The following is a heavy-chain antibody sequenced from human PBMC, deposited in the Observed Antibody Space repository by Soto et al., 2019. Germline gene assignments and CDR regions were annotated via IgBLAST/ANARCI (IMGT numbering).Heavy chain of an antibody. D-gene: IGHD6-19*01. J-gene: IGHJ6*02. CDR2: IYSGGST. CDR3: ARSSRLVRNYYGMDV. V-gene: IGHV3-53*01. Sequence: LRLSCAASGFTVSSNYMSWVRQAPGKGLEWVSVIYSGGSTYYADSVKGRFTISRDNSKNTLYLQMNSLRAEDTAVYYCARSSRLVRNYYGMDVWGQGTTVTVSS. CDR1: GFTVSSNY.